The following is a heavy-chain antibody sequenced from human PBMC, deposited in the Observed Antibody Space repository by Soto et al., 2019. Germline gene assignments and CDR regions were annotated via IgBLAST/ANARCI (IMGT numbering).Heavy chain of an antibody. V-gene: IGHV3-48*02. CDR2: ISSSNTI. D-gene: IGHD3-22*01. CDR1: GFTFSNYN. CDR3: ARGYYYDSSGLEYFQQ. Sequence: PGGSLRLSCAASGFTFSNYNMNWVRQAPGKGLEWVSYISSSNTIYYADSVKGRFTISRDNAKNSLYLQMNSLRDEDTAVYYCARGYYYDSSGLEYFQQWGQGTLVTVSS. J-gene: IGHJ1*01.